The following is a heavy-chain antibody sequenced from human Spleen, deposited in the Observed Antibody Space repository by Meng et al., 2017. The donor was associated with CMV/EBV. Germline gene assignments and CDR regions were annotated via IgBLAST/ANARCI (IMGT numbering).Heavy chain of an antibody. CDR2: IYYSGST. CDR3: AKFSATGAYHLGMDV. CDR1: GASISSFY. V-gene: IGHV4-59*07. Sequence: SDTLSLTCSVSGASISSFYWTWIRQPPGKGLEWIGCIYYSGSTNYNPPLKSRVTISVDTSTNQFSLRLTSVTAADTAVYYCAKFSATGAYHLGMDVWGQGTTVTVSS. D-gene: IGHD1-1*01. J-gene: IGHJ6*02.